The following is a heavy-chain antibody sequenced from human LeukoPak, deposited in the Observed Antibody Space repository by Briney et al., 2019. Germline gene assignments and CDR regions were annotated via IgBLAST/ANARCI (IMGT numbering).Heavy chain of an antibody. J-gene: IGHJ5*02. CDR2: LYRDGSS. CDR1: GFTVTKNY. Sequence: GGSLRLSCAASGFTVTKNYMNWVRQAPAKGLEWLSILYRDGSSFYADSVTGRFTISRDRSKNTISLEMNNLRAEDTAVYYCAREEYSRSFDPWGQGTLVTVSS. V-gene: IGHV3-66*01. D-gene: IGHD6-6*01. CDR3: AREEYSRSFDP.